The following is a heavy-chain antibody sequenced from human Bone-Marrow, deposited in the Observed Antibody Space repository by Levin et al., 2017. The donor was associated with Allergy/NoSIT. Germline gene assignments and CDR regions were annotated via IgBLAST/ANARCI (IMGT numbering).Heavy chain of an antibody. CDR1: DDSISSSNW. CDR3: ARRNVLAPGEDWFDP. D-gene: IGHD7-27*01. V-gene: IGHV4-4*02. J-gene: IGHJ5*02. CDR2: IYHSGST. Sequence: LSLTCGVSDDSISSSNWWTWVRQPPGKGLEWIGEIYHSGSTNYNPSLKSRVTISVEKSKNQFSLKLSSVTAADTAVYYCARRNVLAPGEDWFDPWGQGTLVTVSS.